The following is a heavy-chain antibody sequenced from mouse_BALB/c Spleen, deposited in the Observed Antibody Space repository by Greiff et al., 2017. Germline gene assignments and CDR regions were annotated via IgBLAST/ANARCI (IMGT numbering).Heavy chain of an antibody. D-gene: IGHD1-1*01. V-gene: IGHV2-9-2*01. J-gene: IGHJ3*01. CDR3: VRPSTSEGTWFAY. Sequence: QVQLKESGPGLVAPSQSLSITCTVSGFSLTSYDISWIRQPPGKGLEWLGVIWTGGGTNYNSAFMSRLSISKDNSKSQVFLKMNSLQTDDTAIYYCVRPSTSEGTWFAYWGQGTLVTVSA. CDR2: IWTGGGT. CDR1: GFSLTSYD.